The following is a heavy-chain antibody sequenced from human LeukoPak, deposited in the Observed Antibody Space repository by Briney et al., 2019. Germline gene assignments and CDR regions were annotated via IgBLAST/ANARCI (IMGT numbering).Heavy chain of an antibody. CDR1: GFTFSSYS. D-gene: IGHD2-15*01. CDR3: ARAIVVVAAKGENNWFDP. J-gene: IGHJ5*02. CDR2: ISSSSSYI. Sequence: TGGSLRLSCAASGFTFSSYSMNWVRQAPGKGLERVSSISSSSSYIYYADSVKGRFTISRDNAKNSLYLQMNSLRAEDTAVYYCARAIVVVAAKGENNWFDPWGQGTLVTVSS. V-gene: IGHV3-21*04.